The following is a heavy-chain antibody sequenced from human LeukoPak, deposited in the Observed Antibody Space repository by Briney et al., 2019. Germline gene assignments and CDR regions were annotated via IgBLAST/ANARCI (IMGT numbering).Heavy chain of an antibody. Sequence: GGSLRLSCAVSGLTFSSSWMDWVRQAPGKGLEWVASINPDGNKKYSADSVKGRFTISRDNAENSLYLQMNSLRVEDTAFYYCARDLAYSRLDYWGQGMLVAVSS. CDR3: ARDLAYSRLDY. V-gene: IGHV3-7*01. J-gene: IGHJ4*02. CDR2: INPDGNKK. D-gene: IGHD5-18*01. CDR1: GLTFSSSW.